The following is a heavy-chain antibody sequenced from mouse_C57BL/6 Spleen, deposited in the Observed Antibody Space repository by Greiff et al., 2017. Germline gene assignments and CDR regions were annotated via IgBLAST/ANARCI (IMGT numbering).Heavy chain of an antibody. Sequence: ESGAELVKPGASVKLSCKASGYTFTEYTIHWVKQRSGQGLEWIGWFYPGSGSIKYNEKFKDKATLTADKSSSTVYMELSRLTSEDSAVYFCARHEDDYGSSYGWFAYWGQGTLVTVSA. CDR1: GYTFTEYT. V-gene: IGHV1-62-2*01. CDR2: FYPGSGSI. J-gene: IGHJ3*01. D-gene: IGHD1-1*01. CDR3: ARHEDDYGSSYGWFAY.